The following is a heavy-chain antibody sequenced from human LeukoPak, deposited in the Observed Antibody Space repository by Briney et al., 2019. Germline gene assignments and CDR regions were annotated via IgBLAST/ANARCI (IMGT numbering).Heavy chain of an antibody. CDR2: IYSGGST. V-gene: IGHV3-53*01. CDR1: GFTFDDYA. D-gene: IGHD5-12*01. Sequence: GGSLRLSCAASGFTFDDYAMHWVRQAPGKGLEWVSVIYSGGSTYYADSVKGRFTISRDNSKNTLYLQMNSLRAEDTAVYYCASEPYEPEYFQQWGQGTLVTVSS. J-gene: IGHJ1*01. CDR3: ASEPYEPEYFQQ.